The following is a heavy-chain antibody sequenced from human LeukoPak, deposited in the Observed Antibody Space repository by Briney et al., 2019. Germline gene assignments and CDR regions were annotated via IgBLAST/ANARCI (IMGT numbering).Heavy chain of an antibody. CDR2: ISGSGGST. D-gene: IGHD6-13*01. J-gene: IGHJ1*01. V-gene: IGHV3-23*01. CDR3: AKGPGSSGGSSWYGKYFQH. CDR1: GFTFSSYG. Sequence: GGSLRLSCAASGFTFSSYGMSWVRQAPGKGLEWVSGISGSGGSTYYADSVKGRLTISRDNSKNTLYLQMNSLRAEDTAVYYCAKGPGSSGGSSWYGKYFQHWGQGTLVTVSS.